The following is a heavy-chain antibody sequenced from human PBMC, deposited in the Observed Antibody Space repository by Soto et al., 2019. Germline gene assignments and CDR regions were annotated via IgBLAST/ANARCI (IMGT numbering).Heavy chain of an antibody. J-gene: IGHJ6*02. Sequence: LRLSCAASGFTFSSYGMHWVRQAPGKGLEWVAVISYDGSNKYYADSVKGRFTISRDNSKNTLYLQMNSLRAEDTAVYYCAKDNYDSSGYHYYYYYYGMDVWGQGTTVTVSS. CDR2: ISYDGSNK. V-gene: IGHV3-30*18. CDR3: AKDNYDSSGYHYYYYYYGMDV. CDR1: GFTFSSYG. D-gene: IGHD3-22*01.